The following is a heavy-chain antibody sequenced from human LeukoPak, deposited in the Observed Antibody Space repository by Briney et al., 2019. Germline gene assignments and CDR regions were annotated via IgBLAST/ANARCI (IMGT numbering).Heavy chain of an antibody. CDR3: AKDCGCGDGYNLFDY. CDR1: GFTFNSYA. CDR2: IRYDGKIK. V-gene: IGHV3-30*02. D-gene: IGHD5-24*01. Sequence: GASLRLSCAASGFTFNSYAMHWVSQAPGKGLEWVALIRYDGKIKYYADSVKGRLTISRDNSKNTLYLQMSSLRAEDTALYYCAKDCGCGDGYNLFDYWGQGTLVTVSS. J-gene: IGHJ4*02.